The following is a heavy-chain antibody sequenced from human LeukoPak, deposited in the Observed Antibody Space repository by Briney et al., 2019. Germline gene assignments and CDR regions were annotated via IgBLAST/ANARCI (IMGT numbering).Heavy chain of an antibody. CDR1: GFTFSSYS. Sequence: GGSLRLSCAAFGFTFSSYSMNWVRQAPGKGLEWVSSISSSSSYIYYADSVKGRFTISRDNAKNSLYLQMNSLRAEDTAVYYCARELDQYCGGDCYHDAFDIWGQGTMVTVSS. J-gene: IGHJ3*02. CDR3: ARELDQYCGGDCYHDAFDI. CDR2: ISSSSSYI. V-gene: IGHV3-21*01. D-gene: IGHD2-21*02.